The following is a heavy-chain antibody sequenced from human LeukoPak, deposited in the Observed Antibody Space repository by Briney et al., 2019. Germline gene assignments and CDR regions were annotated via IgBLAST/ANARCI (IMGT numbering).Heavy chain of an antibody. Sequence: GGSLRLSCAASGFTVSRNYMSWVRQAPGKGLEWVSVSYSGGDTYYPDSVKGRFTVSRDNPKNTVYLQMNSLRAEDTAVYFCARSPVLDRDDWSFADWGQGTLVTVSS. D-gene: IGHD3-9*01. V-gene: IGHV3-53*01. CDR1: GFTVSRNY. CDR2: SYSGGDT. CDR3: ARSPVLDRDDWSFAD. J-gene: IGHJ4*02.